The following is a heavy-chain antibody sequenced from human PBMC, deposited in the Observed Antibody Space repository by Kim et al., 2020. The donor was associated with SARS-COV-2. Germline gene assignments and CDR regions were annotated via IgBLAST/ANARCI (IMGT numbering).Heavy chain of an antibody. CDR2: VYKSGSA. V-gene: IGHV4-39*07. CDR1: GDSISDGTSY. J-gene: IGHJ3*01. CDR3: ARGRESSDFSITPNDAFDF. D-gene: IGHD3-22*01. Sequence: SETLSLTCTVSGDSISDGTSYWAWIRQPPGGGLEWIGTVYKSGSAYYNPSLKSRVSISIDTFKDWLSLRLNSVTAADTAIYSCARGRESSDFSITPNDAFDFWGQGTMVTVSS.